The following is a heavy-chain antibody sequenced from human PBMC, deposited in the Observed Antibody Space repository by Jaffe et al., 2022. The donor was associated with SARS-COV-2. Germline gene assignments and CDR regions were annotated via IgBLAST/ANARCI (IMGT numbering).Heavy chain of an antibody. CDR2: ISGSGGST. V-gene: IGHV3-23*01. CDR1: GFTFSSYA. Sequence: EVQLLESGGGLVQPGGSLRLSCAASGFTFSSYAMSWVRQAPGKGLEWVSAISGSGGSTYYADSVKGRFTISRDNSKNTLYLQMNSLRAEDTAVYYCAKGSGDGYKAGWYFDLWGRGTLVTVSS. D-gene: IGHD3-10*01. J-gene: IGHJ2*01. CDR3: AKGSGDGYKAGWYFDL.